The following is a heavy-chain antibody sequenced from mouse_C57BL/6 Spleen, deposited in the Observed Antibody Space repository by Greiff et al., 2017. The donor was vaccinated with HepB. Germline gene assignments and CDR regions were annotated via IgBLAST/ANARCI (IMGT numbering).Heavy chain of an antibody. D-gene: IGHD2-3*01. CDR1: GFTFSDYG. Sequence: VQRVESGGGLVKPGGSLKLSCAASGFTFSDYGMHWVRQAPEKGLEWVAYISSGSSTIYYADTVKGRFTISRDNAKNTLFLQMTSLRSEDTAMYYCARGLLWYFDVWGTGTTVTVSS. CDR2: ISSGSSTI. V-gene: IGHV5-17*01. J-gene: IGHJ1*03. CDR3: ARGLLWYFDV.